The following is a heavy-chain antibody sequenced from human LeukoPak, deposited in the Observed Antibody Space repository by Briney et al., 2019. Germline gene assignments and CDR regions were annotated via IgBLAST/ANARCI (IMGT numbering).Heavy chain of an antibody. CDR3: ARDTGIVVVPAAAYNWFDP. J-gene: IGHJ5*02. CDR2: ISWNSGSI. Sequence: GGSLRLSCAASGFTFDDYAMHWVRQAPGKGLEWVSGISWNSGSIGYADSVKGRFTISRDNAKNSLYLQMNSLRAEDTAVYYCARDTGIVVVPAAAYNWFDPWGQGTLVTVSS. V-gene: IGHV3-9*01. D-gene: IGHD2-2*01. CDR1: GFTFDDYA.